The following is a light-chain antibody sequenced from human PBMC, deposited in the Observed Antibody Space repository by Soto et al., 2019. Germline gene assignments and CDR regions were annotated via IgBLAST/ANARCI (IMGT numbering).Light chain of an antibody. Sequence: EIVLTQSPGTLSLSPGERVTLSCRASQSLSSSYLAWYQQKPGQAPRLLIYGASSRATGIPDRFSGSGSGTDFTLTISGLEPEDFAVYYCQQYGSSPYTFGQGTKLEIK. CDR3: QQYGSSPYT. V-gene: IGKV3-20*01. J-gene: IGKJ2*01. CDR2: GAS. CDR1: QSLSSSY.